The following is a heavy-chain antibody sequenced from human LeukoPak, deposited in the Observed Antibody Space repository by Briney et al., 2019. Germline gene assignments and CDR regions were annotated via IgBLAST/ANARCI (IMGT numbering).Heavy chain of an antibody. CDR3: AREGYFSGGSCYGVTYYYCGMDV. Sequence: SETLSLTCTVSGGSISSYYWSWIRQPAGKGLEWIGRIYTSGSTNYNPSLKSRVTMSVDTSKNQFSLKLSSVTAADTAVYYCAREGYFSGGSCYGVTYYYCGMDVWGQGTTVTVSS. D-gene: IGHD2-15*01. CDR1: GGSISSYY. V-gene: IGHV4-4*07. CDR2: IYTSGST. J-gene: IGHJ6*02.